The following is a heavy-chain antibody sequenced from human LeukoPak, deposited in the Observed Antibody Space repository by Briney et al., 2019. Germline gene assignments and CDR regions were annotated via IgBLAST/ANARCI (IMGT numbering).Heavy chain of an antibody. V-gene: IGHV4-59*01. CDR1: GGSISSYY. Sequence: PSETLSLTCTVSGGSISSYYWSWIRQPPGKGLEWIGYIYYSGSTNYNPSLKSRVTISVDTSKNQFSLKLSSVTAADTAVYYCARGGDIVATNYFGYWGQGTLVTVSS. CDR3: ARGGDIVATNYFGY. CDR2: IYYSGST. D-gene: IGHD5-12*01. J-gene: IGHJ4*02.